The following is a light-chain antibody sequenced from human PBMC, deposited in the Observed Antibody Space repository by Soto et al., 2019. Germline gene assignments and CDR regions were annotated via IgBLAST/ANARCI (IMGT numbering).Light chain of an antibody. J-gene: IGLJ3*02. Sequence: QSALTQPASVSGSPGQSITISCTGTSSDVGGYNYVSWYQQHPGKAPKLMIYEVSNRPSGVSNRFSGSKSGNTASLTISGLQAEDEADYYCNSYTTRSTHWVFGGGTKLTVL. CDR3: NSYTTRSTHWV. CDR2: EVS. V-gene: IGLV2-14*01. CDR1: SSDVGGYNY.